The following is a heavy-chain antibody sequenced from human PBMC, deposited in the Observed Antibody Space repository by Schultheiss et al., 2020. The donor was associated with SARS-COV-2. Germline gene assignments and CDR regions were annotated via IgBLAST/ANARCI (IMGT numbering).Heavy chain of an antibody. CDR3: ARDGVQRGYCSGGSCYVGHYYYYGMDV. J-gene: IGHJ6*02. CDR1: GYSFSSNG. CDR2: ISGYNGNT. Sequence: GESLKISCKASGYSFSSNGISWVRQAPGQGLEWMGWISGYNGNTNYAQKLQGRVTMTRDTSISTAYMELSRLRSDDTAVYYCARDGVQRGYCSGGSCYVGHYYYYGMDVWGQGTTVTVSS. D-gene: IGHD2-15*01. V-gene: IGHV1-18*01.